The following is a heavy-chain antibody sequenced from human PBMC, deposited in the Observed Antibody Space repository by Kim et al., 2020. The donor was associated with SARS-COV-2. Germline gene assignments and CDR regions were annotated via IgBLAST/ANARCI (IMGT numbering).Heavy chain of an antibody. D-gene: IGHD6-13*01. Sequence: GGSLRLSCAASGFTVSSNYMSWVRQAPGKGLEWVSVIYSGGSTYYAASVKGSFTISSDNTKNTLYLQMNSLRAEDTAVYYCARSGSSSWYQGYYYYYMDVWGKGTTVTVSS. CDR1: GFTVSSNY. CDR3: ARSGSSSWYQGYYYYYMDV. J-gene: IGHJ6*03. V-gene: IGHV3-66*01. CDR2: IYSGGST.